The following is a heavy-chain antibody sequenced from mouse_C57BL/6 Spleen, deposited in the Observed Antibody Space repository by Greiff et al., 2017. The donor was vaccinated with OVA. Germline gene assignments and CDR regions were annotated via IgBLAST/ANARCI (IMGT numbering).Heavy chain of an antibody. Sequence: VQLQQSGPELVKPGASVKMSCKASGYTFTDYNMHWVKQSHGKSLEWIGYINPNNGGTSYNQKFKGKATLTVNKSSSTAYMELRSLTSEDSAVYYCARSPYGNYPMDYWGQGTSVTVSS. J-gene: IGHJ4*01. V-gene: IGHV1-22*01. CDR3: ARSPYGNYPMDY. CDR2: INPNNGGT. CDR1: GYTFTDYN. D-gene: IGHD2-1*01.